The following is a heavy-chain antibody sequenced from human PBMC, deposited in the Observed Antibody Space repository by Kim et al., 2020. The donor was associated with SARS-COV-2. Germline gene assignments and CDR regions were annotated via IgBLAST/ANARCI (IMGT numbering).Heavy chain of an antibody. CDR3: ARELAGTYCTNGVCLDLQPVYSYGMDV. CDR2: INTNTGNP. CDR1: GYTFTSYA. V-gene: IGHV7-4-1*02. D-gene: IGHD2-8*01. J-gene: IGHJ6*02. Sequence: ASVKVSCKASGYTFTSYAMNWLRQAPGQGLEWMGWINTNTGNPTYAQGFTGRFVFSLDTSVSTAYLQISSLKAEDTAVYYCARELAGTYCTNGVCLDLQPVYSYGMDVWGQGTTVTVSS.